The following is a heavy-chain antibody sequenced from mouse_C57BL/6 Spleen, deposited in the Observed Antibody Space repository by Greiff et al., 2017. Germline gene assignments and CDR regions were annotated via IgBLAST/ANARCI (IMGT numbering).Heavy chain of an antibody. CDR2: ISYDGSN. CDR3: AREGYDYYFDY. J-gene: IGHJ2*01. V-gene: IGHV3-6*01. D-gene: IGHD2-4*01. CDR1: GYSITSGYY. Sequence: EVKLMESGPGLVKPSQSLSLTCSVTGYSITSGYYWNWIRQFPGNKLEWMGYISYDGSNNYNPSLKNRIPITRDTSKNQFFLKLNSVTTENTATYYCAREGYDYYFDYWGQGTTLTVSS.